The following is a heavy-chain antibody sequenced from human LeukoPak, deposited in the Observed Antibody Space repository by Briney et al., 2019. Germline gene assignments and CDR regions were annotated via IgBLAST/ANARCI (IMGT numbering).Heavy chain of an antibody. CDR1: GFTFSSYE. V-gene: IGHV3-48*03. Sequence: GGSLRLSCAAPGFTFSSYEMNWVRQAPGKGLEWVSYISSSGSTIYYADSVKGRFTISRDNAKNSLYLQMNSLRAEDTAVYYCARVGAGSYYKATDYWGQGTLVTVSS. CDR2: ISSSGSTI. CDR3: ARVGAGSYYKATDY. J-gene: IGHJ4*02. D-gene: IGHD3-10*01.